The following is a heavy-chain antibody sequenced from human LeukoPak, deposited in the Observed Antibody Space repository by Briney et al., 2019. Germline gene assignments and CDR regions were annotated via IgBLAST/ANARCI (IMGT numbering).Heavy chain of an antibody. CDR2: INSDGSST. D-gene: IGHD3-10*01. CDR3: ARGPPDGSGSYYPGDY. V-gene: IGHV3-74*01. CDR1: GFTFSSYW. J-gene: IGHJ4*02. Sequence: PGGSLRLSCAASGFTFSSYWMHWVRQAPGKGLVWVSRINSDGSSTSYADSVKGRFTISRDNAKNTLYLHMNSLRDEDTAVYFCARGPPDGSGSYYPGDYWGQGTLVTVSS.